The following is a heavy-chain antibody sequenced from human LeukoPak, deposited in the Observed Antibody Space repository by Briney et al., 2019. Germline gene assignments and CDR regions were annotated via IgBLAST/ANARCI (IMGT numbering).Heavy chain of an antibody. V-gene: IGHV3-23*01. CDR2: ISDSGDST. Sequence: GGSLRLSCAASGFTFSNFPMMWVRQAPGKGLEWVSAISDSGDSTYSAGSVKGRFSISRDNSNNTLYLQMNSLRTEDTAVYYCAKDRGYWGQGTLVTVSS. CDR1: GFTFSNFP. J-gene: IGHJ4*02. CDR3: AKDRGY.